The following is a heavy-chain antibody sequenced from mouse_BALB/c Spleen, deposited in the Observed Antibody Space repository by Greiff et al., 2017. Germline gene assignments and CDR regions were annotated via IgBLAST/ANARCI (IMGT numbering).Heavy chain of an antibody. J-gene: IGHJ4*01. CDR1: GYSITSDYA. D-gene: IGHD1-1*02. V-gene: IGHV3-2*02. CDR3: ARSDYGRYYYAMDY. Sequence: VQLKESGPGLVKPSQSLSLTCTVTGYSITSDYAWNWIRQFPGNKLEWMGYISYSGSTSYNPSLKSRISITRDTSKNQFFLQLKSVTTEDTATYYCARSDYGRYYYAMDYWGQGTSVTVSS. CDR2: ISYSGST.